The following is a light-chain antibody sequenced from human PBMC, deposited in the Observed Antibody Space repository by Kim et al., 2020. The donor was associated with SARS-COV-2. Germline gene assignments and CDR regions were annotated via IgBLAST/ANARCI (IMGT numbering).Light chain of an antibody. Sequence: ELTQPPSASETPGQRVTISCSGSSSNIGSNYVYWYQQLPGTAPKLLIYRNNQRPSGVPDRFSGSKSGTSASLAISGLRSEDEADYYCAAWDDSLSVVF. J-gene: IGLJ2*01. CDR3: AAWDDSLSVV. V-gene: IGLV1-47*01. CDR1: SSNIGSNY. CDR2: RNN.